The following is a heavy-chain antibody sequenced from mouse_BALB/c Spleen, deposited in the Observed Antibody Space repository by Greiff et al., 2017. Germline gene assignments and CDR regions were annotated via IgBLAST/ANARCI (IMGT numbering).Heavy chain of an antibody. CDR1: GFTFSSYD. Sequence: EVKLVESGGGLVKPGGSLKLSCAASGFTFSSYDMSWVRQTPEKRLEWVAYISSGGGSTYYPDTVKGRFTISRDNAKNTLYLQMSSLKSEDTAMYYCARHYDSAWFAYWGQGTLVTVSA. D-gene: IGHD2-4*01. V-gene: IGHV5-12-1*01. CDR3: ARHYDSAWFAY. CDR2: ISSGGGST. J-gene: IGHJ3*01.